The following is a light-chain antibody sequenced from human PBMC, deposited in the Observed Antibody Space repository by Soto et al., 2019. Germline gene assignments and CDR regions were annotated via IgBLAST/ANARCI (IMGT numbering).Light chain of an antibody. CDR2: DVS. CDR3: KSYAGSNTDV. Sequence: QSVLTQPRSVSGSPGQSVTISCTGTSSDVGAYNYVSWYQQHPGKAPKLIIYDVSERPSGVPDRSSGSKSGNTASLTISGLQAEDEADYFCKSYAGSNTDVFGSGTKVTVL. CDR1: SSDVGAYNY. J-gene: IGLJ1*01. V-gene: IGLV2-11*01.